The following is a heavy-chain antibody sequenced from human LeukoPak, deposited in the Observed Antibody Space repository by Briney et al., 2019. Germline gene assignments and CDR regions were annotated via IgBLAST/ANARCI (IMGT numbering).Heavy chain of an antibody. CDR3: ARDRSASIAVVTAEIDY. V-gene: IGHV3-53*01. D-gene: IGHD6-19*01. CDR1: GFSVTNNY. Sequence: GGSLRLSCAVSGFSVTNNYMSWVRQAPRKGLEGVSVFYVGGATYYADSVKGRFTISRDNAKDSLYLQMNGLRAEDTAVYYCARDRSASIAVVTAEIDYWGQGTLVTVSS. J-gene: IGHJ4*02. CDR2: FYVGGAT.